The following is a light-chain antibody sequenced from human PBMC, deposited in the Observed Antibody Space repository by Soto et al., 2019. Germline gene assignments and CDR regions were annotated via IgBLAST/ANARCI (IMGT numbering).Light chain of an antibody. Sequence: DLPMTQSPSSLSASVGDRVTITCRASQSISSYLNWYQQKPGKAPKLLIYGASSLQRGLPSRFSGSRSGTDFTLTISSLQPEDCATYYCQQRYSSPYTFGQGTKLEIK. CDR2: GAS. J-gene: IGKJ2*01. CDR1: QSISSY. CDR3: QQRYSSPYT. V-gene: IGKV1-39*01.